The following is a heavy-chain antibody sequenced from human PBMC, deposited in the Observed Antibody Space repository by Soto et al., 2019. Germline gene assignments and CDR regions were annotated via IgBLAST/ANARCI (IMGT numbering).Heavy chain of an antibody. CDR2: ISYDGSNK. D-gene: IGHD1-1*01. J-gene: IGHJ4*02. V-gene: IGHV3-30*18. Sequence: PGGSLRLSCAASGFTFSNFAMHWVRRAPGKGLEWVAVISYDGSNKYYADSVKGRFTISRDNSKNTLSLQTNSLRAEDTAVYYCAKDHWNTGRGYFDDWGQGALVTVSS. CDR1: GFTFSNFA. CDR3: AKDHWNTGRGYFDD.